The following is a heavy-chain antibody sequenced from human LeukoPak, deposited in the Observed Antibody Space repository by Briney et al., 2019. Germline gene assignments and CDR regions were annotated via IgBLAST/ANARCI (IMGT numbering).Heavy chain of an antibody. J-gene: IGHJ3*02. Sequence: GGSLRLSCAASGFAFSNYWMNWVRQAPGKGLEWVSIIHSVGTTYYADSVKGRCTISRDYSKNTLYLQMNSLRVEDTAVYYCARSTRALVPTADDAFDIWGQGTMVTVSS. D-gene: IGHD2-2*01. CDR3: ARSTRALVPTADDAFDI. CDR2: IHSVGTT. V-gene: IGHV3-66*02. CDR1: GFAFSNYW.